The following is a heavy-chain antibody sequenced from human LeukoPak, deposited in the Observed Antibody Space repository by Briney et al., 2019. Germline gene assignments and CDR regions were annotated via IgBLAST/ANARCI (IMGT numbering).Heavy chain of an antibody. Sequence: ASVKVSCKASGYTFTSYDFNWVRQATGQRPEWMGWMSPNSGDTGYAQKFQDRVTMTRNTSISTAYMELSSLRSDDTAVYYCARGTQWEPFFDYWGQGTLVTVSS. V-gene: IGHV1-8*01. CDR3: ARGTQWEPFFDY. CDR2: MSPNSGDT. J-gene: IGHJ4*02. D-gene: IGHD1-26*01. CDR1: GYTFTSYD.